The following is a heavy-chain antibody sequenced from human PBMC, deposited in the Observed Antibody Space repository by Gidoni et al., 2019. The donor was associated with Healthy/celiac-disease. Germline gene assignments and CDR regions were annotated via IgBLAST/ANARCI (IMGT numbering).Heavy chain of an antibody. J-gene: IGHJ3*02. D-gene: IGHD3-16*01. V-gene: IGHV3-33*01. CDR3: ARWGMITFGGVTHDAFDI. Sequence: QVQLVESGGGVVQPGRSLRLSCAASGFTFSSYGLHWVRQAPGKGLEWVAVIWYDGSNKYYADSVKGRFTISRDNSKNTLYLQMNSLRAEDTAVYYCARWGMITFGGVTHDAFDIWGQGTMVTVSS. CDR2: IWYDGSNK. CDR1: GFTFSSYG.